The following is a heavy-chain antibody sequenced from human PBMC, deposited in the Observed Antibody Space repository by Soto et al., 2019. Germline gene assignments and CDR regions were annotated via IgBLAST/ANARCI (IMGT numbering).Heavy chain of an antibody. CDR2: ISPYNGNI. CDR1: GYTFMSYA. J-gene: IGHJ4*02. CDR3: SRVVPSIPAASFDY. V-gene: IGHV1-18*01. Sequence: QVQLVQSGPEVKPPGASVKVSCKPSGYTFMSYAITWVRQAPGQVLEWMGWISPYNGNINYAQNLQGRVTMTTDTATGTAYMELRGLRSDATAVYYCSRVVPSIPAASFDYWGQGTLVTVSS. D-gene: IGHD6-13*01.